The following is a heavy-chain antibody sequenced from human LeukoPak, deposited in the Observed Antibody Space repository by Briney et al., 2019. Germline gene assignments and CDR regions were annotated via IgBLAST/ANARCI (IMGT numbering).Heavy chain of an antibody. Sequence: PGGSLRLSCGASGFTFSTHGMIWVRQAPGKGLEWVSYISPRSATIYYADPVKGRFTISRDDARNSLFLQMHSLRAGDTAVYYCARVRGPTVTTWYFDLWGRGTLVTVSS. J-gene: IGHJ2*01. CDR3: ARVRGPTVTTWYFDL. V-gene: IGHV3-48*01. D-gene: IGHD4-17*01. CDR1: GFTFSTHG. CDR2: ISPRSATI.